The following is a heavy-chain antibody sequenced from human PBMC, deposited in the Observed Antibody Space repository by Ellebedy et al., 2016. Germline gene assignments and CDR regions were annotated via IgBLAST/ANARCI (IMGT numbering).Heavy chain of an antibody. D-gene: IGHD5-24*01. CDR1: GINLSNYW. CDR3: ARDQSGRDGYNYWFPYFDY. J-gene: IGHJ4*02. V-gene: IGHV3-74*01. CDR2: ISIGGST. Sequence: GESLKISXAASGINLSNYWLHWVRQAPGGGLVWVARISIGGSTTYVDSVKGRFTISRDNAQNTFFLQMNSLRVEDTAVYYCARDQSGRDGYNYWFPYFDYWGQGTLVTVSS.